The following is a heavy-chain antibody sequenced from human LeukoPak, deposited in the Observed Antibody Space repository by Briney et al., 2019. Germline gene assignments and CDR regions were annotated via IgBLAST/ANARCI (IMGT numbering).Heavy chain of an antibody. CDR3: ARDLTGSYTFDL. CDR2: VSYDGSKK. D-gene: IGHD1-26*01. V-gene: IGHV3-30-3*01. CDR1: GFTFNSYA. Sequence: PGRSLRLSCAASGFTFNSYAFHWVRQAPCKGLEWVAVVSYDGSKKYYADSVKGRLTISRDNSKNTLYLQMNSLRAEDTAVYYCARDLTGSYTFDLWGQGTLVTVSS. J-gene: IGHJ4*02.